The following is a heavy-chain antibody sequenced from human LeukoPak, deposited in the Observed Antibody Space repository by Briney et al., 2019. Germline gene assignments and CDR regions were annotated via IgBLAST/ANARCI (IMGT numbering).Heavy chain of an antibody. V-gene: IGHV4-59*01. CDR3: AGDSRTTTAFDI. D-gene: IGHD1-1*01. CDR2: VYYSGST. Sequence: SETLSLTCTVSGGSISSYYWSWIRQPPGKGLEWIGHVYYSGSTNYNPSLKSRVTISVDTSKNQFSLKLSSVTAADTAVYHCAGDSRTTTAFDIWGQGTMVTVSS. CDR1: GGSISSYY. J-gene: IGHJ3*02.